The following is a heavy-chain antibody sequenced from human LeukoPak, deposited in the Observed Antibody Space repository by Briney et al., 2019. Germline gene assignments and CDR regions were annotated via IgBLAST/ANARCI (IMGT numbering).Heavy chain of an antibody. Sequence: GGSLSLFCAASGFTFRSYEMNWPRHATGEALEWLSYISTSGRTIYYVHSVKGRHTISRDNAKNSLYLQMNSLRAEDTAVYYCARDNDYNDYRLFDYWGQGTLVTVSS. J-gene: IGHJ4*02. CDR1: GFTFRSYE. CDR2: ISTSGRTI. D-gene: IGHD4-11*01. CDR3: ARDNDYNDYRLFDY. V-gene: IGHV3-48*03.